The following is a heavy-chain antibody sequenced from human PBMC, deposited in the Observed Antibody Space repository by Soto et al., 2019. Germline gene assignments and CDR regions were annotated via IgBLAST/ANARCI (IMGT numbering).Heavy chain of an antibody. J-gene: IGHJ3*02. CDR1: GFTFTSSA. V-gene: IGHV1-58*01. CDR2: IVVGSGNT. D-gene: IGHD2-2*03. CDR3: AAGFFGYCIRTSCYEVGLDAFDI. Sequence: ASVKVSCKASGFTFTSSAVQWVRQPRGQRLEWIGWIVVGSGNTNYAQKFQERVTITRDMSTSTAYMELSSLRSEDTAVYYCAAGFFGYCIRTSCYEVGLDAFDIWG.